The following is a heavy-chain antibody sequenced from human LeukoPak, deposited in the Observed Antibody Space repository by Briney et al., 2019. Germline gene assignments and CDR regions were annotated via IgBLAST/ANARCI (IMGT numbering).Heavy chain of an antibody. CDR3: ARGRLGVVNYFDY. CDR1: GGSISSGGYY. J-gene: IGHJ4*02. D-gene: IGHD2-2*01. V-gene: IGHV4-31*03. Sequence: SETLSLTCTVSGGSISSGGYYWSWIRQHPGTGLEWIGYIYYSGSTYYNPTLKSRVTISVDRSKNQFSLKLSSVTAADTAVYYCARGRLGVVNYFDYWGQGTLVTVSS. CDR2: IYYSGST.